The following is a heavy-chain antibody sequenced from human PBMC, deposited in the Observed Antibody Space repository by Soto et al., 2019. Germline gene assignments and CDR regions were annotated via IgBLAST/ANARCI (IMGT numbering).Heavy chain of an antibody. Sequence: QVQLQESGPGLVKPSETLSLTCTVSGDSISSYYWSWIRQPPGKGLEYIGYIYYSGSTNYNPSLKSRVTISADTSKNQFSLKLSSVTAADRAVYYCARVRMNYYYYGMDVWGQGTTVTVSS. CDR2: IYYSGST. J-gene: IGHJ6*02. V-gene: IGHV4-59*01. CDR1: GDSISSYY. CDR3: ARVRMNYYYYGMDV. D-gene: IGHD2-15*01.